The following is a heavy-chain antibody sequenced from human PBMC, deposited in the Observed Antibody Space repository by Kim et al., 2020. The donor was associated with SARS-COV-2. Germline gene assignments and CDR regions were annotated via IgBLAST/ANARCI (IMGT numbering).Heavy chain of an antibody. Sequence: AQGVTGRFVFSLDTSVSTAYLQISSLKAEDTAVYYCARVRYSSSSYWFDPWGQGTLVTVSS. CDR3: ARVRYSSSSYWFDP. D-gene: IGHD6-6*01. J-gene: IGHJ5*02. V-gene: IGHV7-4-1*02.